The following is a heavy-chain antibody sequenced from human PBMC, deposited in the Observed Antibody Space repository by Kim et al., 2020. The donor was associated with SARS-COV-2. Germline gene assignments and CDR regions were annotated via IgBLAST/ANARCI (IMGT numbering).Heavy chain of an antibody. CDR1: GLTFSTSV. Sequence: GGSLRLSCAVSGLTFSTSVMHWVRQAPGKGLEWVTGISLDGGREHYADSVKGRFTISRDNSENMMYLQMNSLRTEDTAVYYCAREGGSSGRGGWFDPWGQGTLVTVSA. CDR2: ISLDGGRE. CDR3: AREGGSSGRGGWFDP. J-gene: IGHJ5*02. V-gene: IGHV3-30*04. D-gene: IGHD6-13*01.